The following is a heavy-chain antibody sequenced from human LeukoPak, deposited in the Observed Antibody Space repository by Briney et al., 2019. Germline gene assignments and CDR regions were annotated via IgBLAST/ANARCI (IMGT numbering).Heavy chain of an antibody. CDR2: IKQEGSEK. V-gene: IGHV3-7*01. CDR3: ARVSPLSDVVVAFYYYYGMDV. D-gene: IGHD2-15*01. J-gene: IGHJ6*02. Sequence: GGSLRLSCAASGFAFSSYWMSWVRQAPGKGREWVANIKQEGSEKYYVDSVKGRFTISRDNAKNSLYLQMNSLRAEDTAVYYCARVSPLSDVVVAFYYYYGMDVWGQGTTVTVSS. CDR1: GFAFSSYW.